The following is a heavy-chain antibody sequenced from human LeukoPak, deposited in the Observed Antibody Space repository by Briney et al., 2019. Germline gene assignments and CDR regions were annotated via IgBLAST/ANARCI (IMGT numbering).Heavy chain of an antibody. CDR3: ARGRSNYYGMDV. Sequence: SETLSLTCSVSDGSINSYYWNWIRRPPGKGLEWIGYIYYNGNTNYSPSLKSRVTMSVDTSKYLFSLKVSSVTAADTAVYYCARGRSNYYGMDVWGQGTTVTVSS. V-gene: IGHV4-59*01. D-gene: IGHD1-26*01. CDR1: DGSINSYY. J-gene: IGHJ6*02. CDR2: IYYNGNT.